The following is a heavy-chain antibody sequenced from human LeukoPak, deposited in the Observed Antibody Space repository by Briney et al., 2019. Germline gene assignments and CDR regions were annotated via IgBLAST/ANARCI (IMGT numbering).Heavy chain of an antibody. V-gene: IGHV1-24*01. CDR1: GYTLTELS. D-gene: IGHD3-10*01. CDR3: ATGGLDYYGSGRYDY. J-gene: IGHJ4*02. CDR2: FDPEDGET. Sequence: ASVKVSCKVSGYTLTELSMHWVRQAPGKGLEWMGGFDPEDGETIYAQKFQGRVTMTEDTSTDTAYMELSSLRSEDTAVYYCATGGLDYYGSGRYDYWGQGTLVTVSS.